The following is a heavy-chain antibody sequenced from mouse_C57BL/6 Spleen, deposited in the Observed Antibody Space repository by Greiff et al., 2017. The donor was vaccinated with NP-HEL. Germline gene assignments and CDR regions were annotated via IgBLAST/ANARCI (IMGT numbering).Heavy chain of an antibody. CDR1: GYAFSSSW. Sequence: VQLQQSGPSLFNPGASVKISCKASGYAFSSSWMNWVKQRPGKGLEWIGRIYPGDGDTNYNGKFKGKATLTADKSSSTAYMQLSSLTSEDSAVYFCAREGKTSWFAYWGQGTLGTVSA. CDR3: AREGKTSWFAY. V-gene: IGHV1-82*01. CDR2: IYPGDGDT. J-gene: IGHJ3*01.